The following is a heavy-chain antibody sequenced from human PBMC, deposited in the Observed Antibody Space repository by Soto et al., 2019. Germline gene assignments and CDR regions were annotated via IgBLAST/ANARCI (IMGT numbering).Heavy chain of an antibody. V-gene: IGHV4-4*02. J-gene: IGHJ4*02. CDR1: GGSISSSNW. D-gene: IGHD2-2*01. CDR3: ARGVVPAARFEPWYFDY. Sequence: SETLSLTCAVSGGSISSSNWWSWVRQPPGKGLEWIGEIYHSGSTNYNPSLKSRVTISVDKSKNQFSLKLSSVTAADTAVYYCARGVVPAARFEPWYFDYWGQGTLVTVSS. CDR2: IYHSGST.